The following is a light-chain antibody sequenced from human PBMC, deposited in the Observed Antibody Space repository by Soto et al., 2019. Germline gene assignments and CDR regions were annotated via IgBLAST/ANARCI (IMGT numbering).Light chain of an antibody. CDR1: QSVSSNY. J-gene: IGKJ1*01. Sequence: IVMTQSPSTLSVSQGERATLSCRTSQSVSSNYLAWYQQKPAQAPRLLIYGASSRATGIPDRFSGSGSGTDFTLTISRLEPEDLAVYYCQQYGTSHRTFGQGTKVDI. CDR2: GAS. V-gene: IGKV3-20*01. CDR3: QQYGTSHRT.